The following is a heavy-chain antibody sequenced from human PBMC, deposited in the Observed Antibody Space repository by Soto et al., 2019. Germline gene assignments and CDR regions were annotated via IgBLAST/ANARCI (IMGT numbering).Heavy chain of an antibody. V-gene: IGHV3-66*01. CDR1: GFTVSSNY. Sequence: EVQLVESGGGLVQPGGSLRLSCAASGFTVSSNYMSWVRQAPGKGLEWVSVIYSGGSTYYADSVKGRFTISRDNSKNTLYLHMNSLRAEDTAVYYCARDLIGDYVFDYWGQGTLVTVSS. CDR2: IYSGGST. D-gene: IGHD4-17*01. CDR3: ARDLIGDYVFDY. J-gene: IGHJ4*02.